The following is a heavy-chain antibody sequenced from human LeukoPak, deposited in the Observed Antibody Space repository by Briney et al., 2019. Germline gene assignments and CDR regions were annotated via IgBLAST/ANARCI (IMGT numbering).Heavy chain of an antibody. CDR3: AKRIIEARDNGDSNWLDP. CDR1: GDSITNSY. V-gene: IGHV4-59*08. Sequence: SETLSLTCTVSGDSITNSYWNWIRQPPGGGLEWIGRISYSGNTNYNPSLESRVIISRDTSKNQFSLELTSMTAADTAVYYCAKRIIEARDNGDSNWLDPWGQGILVTVSS. D-gene: IGHD4-17*01. J-gene: IGHJ5*01. CDR2: ISYSGNT.